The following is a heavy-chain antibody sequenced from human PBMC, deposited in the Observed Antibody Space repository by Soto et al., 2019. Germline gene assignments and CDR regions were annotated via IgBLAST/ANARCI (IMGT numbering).Heavy chain of an antibody. J-gene: IGHJ6*02. CDR3: PRGPPSRVTTWYYYRMDV. CDR1: GFTFSDHY. CDR2: TRNKANSYTT. D-gene: IGHD4-17*01. Sequence: EVQLVESGGGLVQPGGSLRLSCAASGFTFSDHYMDWVRQAPGKGLEWIGRTRNKANSYTTEYAASVKGRFTISRDDSKSSLYLQMNSLKPEDTAVYYCPRGPPSRVTTWYYYRMDVWGQGTTVTVSS. V-gene: IGHV3-72*01.